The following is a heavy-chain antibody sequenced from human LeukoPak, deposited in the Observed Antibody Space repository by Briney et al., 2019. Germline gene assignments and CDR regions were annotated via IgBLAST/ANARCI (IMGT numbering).Heavy chain of an antibody. D-gene: IGHD6-13*01. CDR2: ISSSGSTK. V-gene: IGHV3-48*03. CDR3: AKGRTAAALAFDI. Sequence: GGSLRLSCAVSGFTLCSFEMTRVRRAPGTGVEGVSYISSSGSTKYYADPVKGGFTTSRANAKNSLQLQMTSPRAEATAVYYCAKGRTAAALAFDIRGQGTMVTVSS. CDR1: GFTLCSFE. J-gene: IGHJ3*02.